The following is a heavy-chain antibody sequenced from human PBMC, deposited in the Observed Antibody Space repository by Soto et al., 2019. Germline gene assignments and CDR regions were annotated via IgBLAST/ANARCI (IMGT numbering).Heavy chain of an antibody. Sequence: QVQLVQSGAEVKKPGASVKVSCKASGYTFTSYYMHWVRQAPGQGLEWMGIINPTSGGTHYAQKFQGRVTMTRDTSTSTVYMELSSLRYEDTAVYYCARGMTTVTSDAFDIWGQGTMVTVSS. CDR3: ARGMTTVTSDAFDI. CDR1: GYTFTSYY. J-gene: IGHJ3*02. CDR2: INPTSGGT. D-gene: IGHD4-4*01. V-gene: IGHV1-46*01.